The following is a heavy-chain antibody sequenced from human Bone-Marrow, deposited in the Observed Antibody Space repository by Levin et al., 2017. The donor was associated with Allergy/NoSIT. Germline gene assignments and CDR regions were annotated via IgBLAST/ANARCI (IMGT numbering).Heavy chain of an antibody. J-gene: IGHJ6*02. D-gene: IGHD1-7*01. CDR3: AKGSGRPLELPYYYYYGMDV. CDR1: GFTFDDYA. Sequence: SLKISCAASGFTFDDYAMHWVRQAPGKGLEWVSGISWNSGSIGYADSVKGRFTISRDNAKNSLYLQMNSLRAEDTALYYCAKGSGRPLELPYYYYYGMDVWGQGTTVTVSS. V-gene: IGHV3-9*01. CDR2: ISWNSGSI.